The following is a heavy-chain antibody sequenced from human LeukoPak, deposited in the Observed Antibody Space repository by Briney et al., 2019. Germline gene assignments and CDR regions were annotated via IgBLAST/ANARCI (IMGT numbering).Heavy chain of an antibody. J-gene: IGHJ3*02. D-gene: IGHD3-22*01. Sequence: SETPSLTCTVSGGSISSSSYYRGWIRQPPGKGLEWIGSIYYSGSTYYNPSLKSRVTISVDTSKNQFSLKLSSVTAADTAVYYCARHVVVVPVAFDIWGQGTMVTVSS. CDR2: IYYSGST. CDR1: GGSISSSSYY. V-gene: IGHV4-39*01. CDR3: ARHVVVVPVAFDI.